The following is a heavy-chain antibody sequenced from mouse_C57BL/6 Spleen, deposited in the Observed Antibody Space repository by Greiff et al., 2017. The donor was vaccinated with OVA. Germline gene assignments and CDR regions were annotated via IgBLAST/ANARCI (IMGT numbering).Heavy chain of an antibody. D-gene: IGHD1-1*02. Sequence: EVQLVESGGDLVKPGGSLKLSCAASGFTFSSYGMSWVRQTPDKRLEWVATISSGGSYTYYPDSVKGRFTISRDNAKNTLYLRMSSLKSEDTAMYYCARHEGGFDYWGQGTTLTVSS. CDR3: ARHEGGFDY. CDR1: GFTFSSYG. CDR2: ISSGGSYT. V-gene: IGHV5-6*01. J-gene: IGHJ2*01.